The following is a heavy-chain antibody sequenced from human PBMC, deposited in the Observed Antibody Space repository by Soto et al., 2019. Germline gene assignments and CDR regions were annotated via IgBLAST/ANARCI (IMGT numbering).Heavy chain of an antibody. J-gene: IGHJ4*02. D-gene: IGHD6-13*01. CDR2: IYHSGST. V-gene: IGHV4-30-2*01. CDR3: ASSHAGAHITAAVH. CDR1: GGSISSGGYS. Sequence: QLQLQESGSGLVKPSQTLSLTCAVSGGSISSGGYSWNWIRQPPGKGREWIGYIYHSGSTYYNPPLNSRATTSVDRSKKQVSLKLSSVTTADTAVYYCASSHAGAHITAAVHWGQGTLVTVSS.